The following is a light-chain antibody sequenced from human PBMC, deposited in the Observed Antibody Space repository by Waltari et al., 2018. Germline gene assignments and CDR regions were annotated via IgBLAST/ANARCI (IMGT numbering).Light chain of an antibody. V-gene: IGKV1-39*01. CDR2: AAS. CDR3: QQSNNSPWT. Sequence: IVMTQSPSSLSSSVGARVTITCRASQTINSLLNWYQQKPGQAPRLLIYAASNWRSGVPSRVSGSGSGTDFTLTISGLEPEDFAIYYCQQSNNSPWTFGQGTKVEI. J-gene: IGKJ1*01. CDR1: QTINSL.